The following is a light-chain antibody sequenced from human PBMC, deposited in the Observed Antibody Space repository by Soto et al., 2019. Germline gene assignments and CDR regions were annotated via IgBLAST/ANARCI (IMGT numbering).Light chain of an antibody. J-gene: IGKJ1*01. CDR3: QQSFNLPRT. CDR1: QSISSS. V-gene: IGKV1-39*01. Sequence: DIEMTQSPSSLSASVGETITITCRASQSISSSLNWFQHSPGQPPKLLLFAASNLHAGVPPRFSGSGSVTSVSLTIRSVQPEDFATYYCQQSFNLPRTFGPGTRVEFK. CDR2: AAS.